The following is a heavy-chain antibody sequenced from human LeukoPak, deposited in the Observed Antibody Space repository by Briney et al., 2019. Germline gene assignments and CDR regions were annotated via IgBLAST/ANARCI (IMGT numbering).Heavy chain of an antibody. D-gene: IGHD6-6*01. CDR2: INPNSGGT. CDR3: AREVEEAARGDY. J-gene: IGHJ4*02. V-gene: IGHV1-2*02. Sequence: GASVKVSCKASGYTFTGYYMHWVRQAPGQGLEWVGWINPNSGGTNYAQKFQGRVTMTRDTSISTAYMELSRLRSDDTAVYYCAREVEEAARGDYWGQGTLVTVSS. CDR1: GYTFTGYY.